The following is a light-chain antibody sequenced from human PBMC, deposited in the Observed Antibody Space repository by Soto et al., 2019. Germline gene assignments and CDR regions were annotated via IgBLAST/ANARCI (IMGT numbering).Light chain of an antibody. V-gene: IGKV3-15*01. Sequence: DIVLTQSPATLSLSPGERATLYCGASQRVSGGFLAWYQQKPGQAPSLLIYGAFTRATGIPARFSGTGSGTEFTLTISSLQSEDFALYYCQQYNDWPLTFGQGTKVDI. J-gene: IGKJ1*01. CDR2: GAF. CDR3: QQYNDWPLT. CDR1: QRVSGG.